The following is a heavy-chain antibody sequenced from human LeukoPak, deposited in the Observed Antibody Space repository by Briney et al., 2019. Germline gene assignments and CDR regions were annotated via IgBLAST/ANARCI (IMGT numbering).Heavy chain of an antibody. CDR1: GFTVSSNY. D-gene: IGHD3-3*01. V-gene: IGHV3-66*02. CDR2: IYSGGST. CDR3: ARERIRNTYYDFWTTKNNWFDP. Sequence: GGSLRLSCAASGFTVSSNYMSWVRQAPGKGLEWVSVIYSGGSTYYADSVKGRFTISRDNSKNTLYLQMNSLRAEDTAVYYCARERIRNTYYDFWTTKNNWFDPWGQGTLVTVSS. J-gene: IGHJ5*02.